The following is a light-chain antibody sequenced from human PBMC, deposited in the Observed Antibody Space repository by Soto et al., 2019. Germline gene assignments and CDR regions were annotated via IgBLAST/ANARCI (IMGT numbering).Light chain of an antibody. CDR3: VSSTSSTTYV. Sequence: QSVLTQPASVSDSPGQSITISCTGTSSDVRGSNFVSWYQQHPGKPPKLIIYDVANRPSGVSNRFSGSKSGSTASLIISRLQTEDEADYYCVSSTSSTTYVFGTGTKVTVL. V-gene: IGLV2-14*03. CDR2: DVA. J-gene: IGLJ1*01. CDR1: SSDVRGSNF.